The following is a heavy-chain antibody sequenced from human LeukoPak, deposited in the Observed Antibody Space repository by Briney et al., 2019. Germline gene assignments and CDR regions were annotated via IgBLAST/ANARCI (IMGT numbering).Heavy chain of an antibody. CDR3: ARGVASYAFDI. CDR1: GGSISSYY. V-gene: IGHV4-59*01. J-gene: IGHJ3*02. D-gene: IGHD3-3*01. Sequence: SETLSLTCTVSGGSISSYYWSWIRQPPGNGLEWIGYIYYSGSTNYNPSLKSRVTISVDTSKNQFSLKLSSVTAADTAVYYCARGVASYAFDIWGQGTMVTVSS. CDR2: IYYSGST.